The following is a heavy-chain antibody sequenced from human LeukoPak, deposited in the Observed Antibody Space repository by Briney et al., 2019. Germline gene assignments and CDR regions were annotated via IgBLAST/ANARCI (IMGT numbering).Heavy chain of an antibody. CDR3: ASPGYSSGWYAYFQH. Sequence: SETLSLTCTVSGGSISSSSYYWGWIRQPPGKGLEWIGSIYYSGSTYYNPSLKSRVTISVDTSKNQFSLKLSSVTAADTAVYYCASPGYSSGWYAYFQHGGQGTLVTVSS. V-gene: IGHV4-39*01. J-gene: IGHJ1*01. CDR2: IYYSGST. CDR1: GGSISSSSYY. D-gene: IGHD6-19*01.